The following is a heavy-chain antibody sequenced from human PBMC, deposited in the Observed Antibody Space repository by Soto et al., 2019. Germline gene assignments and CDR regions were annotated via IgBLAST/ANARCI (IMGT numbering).Heavy chain of an antibody. D-gene: IGHD5-12*01. CDR1: GGSFSRYY. CDR2: INHSGST. V-gene: IGHV4-34*01. Sequence: GGSFSRYYWNWIRQPPGKGLEWLGEINHSGSTNYNPSLESRVTISLDTSKTQFSLKLTSVTAADTAVYYCARGEGRLVGTWFDPWGQGTLVTVSS. J-gene: IGHJ5*02. CDR3: ARGEGRLVGTWFDP.